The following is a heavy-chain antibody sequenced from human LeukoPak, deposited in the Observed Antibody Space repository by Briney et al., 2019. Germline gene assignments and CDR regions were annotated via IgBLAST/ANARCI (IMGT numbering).Heavy chain of an antibody. CDR2: IIPIFGTA. V-gene: IGHV1-69*13. CDR3: ATLVGAINYYYYMDV. D-gene: IGHD1-26*01. CDR1: GGTFSSYA. Sequence: VKVSCKASGGTFSSYAISWVRQAPGQGLEWMGGIIPIFGTANYAQKFQGRVTITADKSTSTAYMELSSLRSEDTAVYYCATLVGAINYYYYMDVWGKGTTVTVSS. J-gene: IGHJ6*03.